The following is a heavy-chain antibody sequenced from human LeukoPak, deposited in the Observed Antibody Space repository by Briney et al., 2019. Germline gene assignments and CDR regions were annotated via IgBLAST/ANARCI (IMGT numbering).Heavy chain of an antibody. CDR1: GGSISSYY. V-gene: IGHV4-4*07. Sequence: SETLSLTCTVSGGSISSYYWSWIRQPAGKGLEWIGRIYTSGSTNYSPSLKSRVTMSVDTSKNQFSLKLSSVTAADTAVYYCASFGTWGDPDSPQFDYWGQGTLVTVSS. CDR3: ASFGTWGDPDSPQFDY. D-gene: IGHD3-10*01. CDR2: IYTSGST. J-gene: IGHJ4*02.